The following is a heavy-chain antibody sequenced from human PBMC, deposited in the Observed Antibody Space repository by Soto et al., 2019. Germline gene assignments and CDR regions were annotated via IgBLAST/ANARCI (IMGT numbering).Heavy chain of an antibody. CDR2: MNPNSGNT. CDR1: GYTFTSYD. CDR3: ARGGWSGYYRYYYYGMDV. Sequence: ASVKVSCKASGYTFTSYDINWVRQATGQGLEWMGWMNPNSGNTGYAQKFQGRVTMTRNTSISTAYMELSSLRSEDTAVYYRARGGWSGYYRYYYYGMDVWGQGTTVTVSS. V-gene: IGHV1-8*01. J-gene: IGHJ6*02. D-gene: IGHD3-3*01.